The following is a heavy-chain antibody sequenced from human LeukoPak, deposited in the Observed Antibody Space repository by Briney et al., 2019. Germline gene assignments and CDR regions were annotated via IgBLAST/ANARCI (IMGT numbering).Heavy chain of an antibody. J-gene: IGHJ4*02. D-gene: IGHD4-17*01. V-gene: IGHV1-2*02. CDR1: GYTFTGYY. Sequence: ASVTVSCKASGYTFTGYYMHWVRQAPGQGLEWMGWINPNSGGTNYAQKFQGRVTMTRDTSISTAYMELSRLRSDDTAVYYCAVGVVYGDYPYDYWGQGTLVTVSS. CDR2: INPNSGGT. CDR3: AVGVVYGDYPYDY.